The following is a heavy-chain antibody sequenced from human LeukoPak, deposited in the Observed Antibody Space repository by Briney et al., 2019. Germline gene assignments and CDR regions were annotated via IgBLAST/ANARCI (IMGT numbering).Heavy chain of an antibody. CDR2: IYYSGST. V-gene: IGHV4-59*08. CDR1: GGSISSYY. Sequence: SETLSLTCTVSGGSISSYYWSWIRQPPGKGLEWIGYIYYSGSTNYNPSLKSRVTISVDTSKNQFSLKLGSVTAADTAVYYCARLRRPGVAAHYWFDPWGQGTLVTVSS. D-gene: IGHD6-6*01. J-gene: IGHJ5*02. CDR3: ARLRRPGVAAHYWFDP.